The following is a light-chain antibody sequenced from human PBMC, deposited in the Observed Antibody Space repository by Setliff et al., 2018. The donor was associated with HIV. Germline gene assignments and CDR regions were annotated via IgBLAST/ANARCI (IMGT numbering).Light chain of an antibody. CDR3: SSYSNTRTLV. CDR2: DVS. J-gene: IGLJ1*01. Sequence: LTQPASVSGSPGQSITISCTGTDIGDTYSVSWYQQHPGKVPRLMIYDVSHRPSGVSHRFSGSKSGNTASLTISGLQAEDEADYYCSSYSNTRTLVFGTGTKVTVL. V-gene: IGLV2-14*03. CDR1: DIGDTYS.